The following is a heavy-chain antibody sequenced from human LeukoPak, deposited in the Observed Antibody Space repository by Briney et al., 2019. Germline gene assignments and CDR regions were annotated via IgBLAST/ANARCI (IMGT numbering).Heavy chain of an antibody. CDR1: GFMSTLYS. V-gene: IGHV3-48*01. J-gene: IGHJ4*02. D-gene: IGHD2-21*01. CDR2: ISNSGDRI. CDR3: ARHLFESACDY. Sequence: GGSLRLPCTTSGFMSTLYSMSWVRRSPGKGLELISYISNSGDRIYYADSVKGRFTISRDNVKNSLYLQMNSLRAEDSAVYYCARHLFESACDYWGQGTLVTVSS.